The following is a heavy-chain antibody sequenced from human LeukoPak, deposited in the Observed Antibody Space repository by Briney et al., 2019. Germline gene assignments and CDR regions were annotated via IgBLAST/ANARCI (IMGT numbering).Heavy chain of an antibody. CDR1: GFTFGDYN. J-gene: IGHJ4*02. CDR3: ARGHNDYDWPY. Sequence: GGSLRLSCAASGFTFGDYNMHWVRQAPGMGLEWVSSISSRSSYIYYADSVKGRFTISRDNARSTLYLQMNSLRVEDTAVYYCARGHNDYDWPYWGQGTLVTVSS. V-gene: IGHV3-21*01. D-gene: IGHD5-12*01. CDR2: ISSRSSYI.